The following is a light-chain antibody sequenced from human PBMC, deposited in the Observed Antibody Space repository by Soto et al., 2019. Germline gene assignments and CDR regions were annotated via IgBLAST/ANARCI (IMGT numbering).Light chain of an antibody. J-gene: IGKJ1*01. Sequence: EIVLTQSPGTLSLSPGERATLSCRASQSVSSSYLAWYQQKPGQAPRLLIYGASSRATGIPDSFSGSGSGTDFTLTISSLEPEDFAVYYCQQYGSSPWTFGQGTKVEIK. V-gene: IGKV3-20*01. CDR2: GAS. CDR3: QQYGSSPWT. CDR1: QSVSSSY.